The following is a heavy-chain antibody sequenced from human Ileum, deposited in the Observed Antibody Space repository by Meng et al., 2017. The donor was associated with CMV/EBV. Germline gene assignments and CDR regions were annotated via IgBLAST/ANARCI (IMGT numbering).Heavy chain of an antibody. V-gene: IGHV1-18*01. CDR1: GYIFTSYG. J-gene: IGHJ4*02. CDR2: ISAYNGNT. Sequence: CKASGYIFTSYGISWMRQAPGQGLEWMGWISAYNGNTNYAQKLQGRVTMTTDTSTSTAYMELRSLRSDDTAVYYCARAKEYSSSWFDYWGQGTLVTSPQ. D-gene: IGHD6-13*01. CDR3: ARAKEYSSSWFDY.